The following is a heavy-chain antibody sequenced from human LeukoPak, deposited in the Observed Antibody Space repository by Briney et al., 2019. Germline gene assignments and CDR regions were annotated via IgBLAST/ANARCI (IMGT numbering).Heavy chain of an antibody. CDR2: IHHDGSNK. D-gene: IGHD3-16*01. J-gene: IGHJ5*02. CDR3: AKGDKMLTWRRTYNRFDP. V-gene: IGHV3-30*02. CDR1: GFTFSSHG. Sequence: GGSLRLSCAASGFTFSSHGMHWVRQAPGKGLDWVAFIHHDGSNKYYADSVRGGFTISRDNSKNTLHLQMNSLGAEDTAVYFCAKGDKMLTWRRTYNRFDPWGQGTLVTVSS.